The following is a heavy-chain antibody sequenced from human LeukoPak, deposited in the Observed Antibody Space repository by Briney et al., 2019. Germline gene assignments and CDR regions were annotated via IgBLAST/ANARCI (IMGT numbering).Heavy chain of an antibody. CDR2: INGDGSTT. Sequence: GGSLRLSCAASGFSFSTYWMHWVRQAPGEGLXXVSRINGDGSTTNYADSVKGRFTISRDNAKNTLYLQMNSLRAEDTAVYYCTRRVDATRWYDPWGQGTLVTVSS. CDR1: GFSFSTYW. J-gene: IGHJ5*02. V-gene: IGHV3-74*01. D-gene: IGHD2-15*01. CDR3: TRRVDATRWYDP.